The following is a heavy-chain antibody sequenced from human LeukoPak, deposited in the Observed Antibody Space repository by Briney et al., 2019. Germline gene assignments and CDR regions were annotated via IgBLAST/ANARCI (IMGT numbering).Heavy chain of an antibody. V-gene: IGHV3-23*01. D-gene: IGHD2-8*02. CDR3: AKGSTGTDT. Sequence: GGSLRLSCAASGFTFSTYSMTWVRQAPGKGLEWVSTIGPGVGTTFYADSVRGRFTISRDNSKDTVYLQMNSLRAEDTAVYHCAKGSTGTDTWGQGTMATVSS. J-gene: IGHJ3*02. CDR1: GFTFSTYS. CDR2: IGPGVGTT.